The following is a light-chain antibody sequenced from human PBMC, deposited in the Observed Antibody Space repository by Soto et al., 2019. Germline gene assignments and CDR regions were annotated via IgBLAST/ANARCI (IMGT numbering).Light chain of an antibody. J-gene: IGLJ2*01. CDR1: SSNIGSNF. CDR3: AAWDDSLSGHVV. V-gene: IGLV1-47*02. CDR2: SSN. Sequence: QSVLTQPPSASGTPGQRVTISCSGSSSNIGSNFLYWYQQLPGTAPKLLIYSSNQRPSGVPDRFSGSKSGTSASLAISGLRSEDEADYYCAAWDDSLSGHVVFGGGTKLTVL.